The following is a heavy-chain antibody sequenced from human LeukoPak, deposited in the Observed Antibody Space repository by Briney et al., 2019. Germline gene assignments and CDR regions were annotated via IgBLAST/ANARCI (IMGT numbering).Heavy chain of an antibody. D-gene: IGHD3-3*01. CDR1: GFSFSYYG. CDR3: VRDRLMTARFSEYFDV. V-gene: IGHV3-30*02. CDR2: IKYDGSNK. Sequence: PGGSLRLSCVASGFSFSYYGMHWVRQAPGKGLEWVTNIKYDGSNKYYADSVQGRFTVSRDNSKNTLYLEMNSLRPEDTAVYVCVRDRLMTARFSEYFDVWDQGTLVTVSS. J-gene: IGHJ4*02.